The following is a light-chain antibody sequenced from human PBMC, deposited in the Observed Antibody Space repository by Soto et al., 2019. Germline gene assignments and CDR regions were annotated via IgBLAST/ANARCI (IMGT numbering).Light chain of an antibody. Sequence: QSALTQPASVSGSPGQSITISCTGTSSDVGGYNHVSWYQHSPGKAPKLILFAVSDRPSGVSHRFSGSKSGNTASLTISGRQAEDVADYYCCSYTSLSTVVFGGGTKLTVL. CDR3: CSYTSLSTVV. V-gene: IGLV2-14*01. CDR2: AVS. J-gene: IGLJ2*01. CDR1: SSDVGGYNH.